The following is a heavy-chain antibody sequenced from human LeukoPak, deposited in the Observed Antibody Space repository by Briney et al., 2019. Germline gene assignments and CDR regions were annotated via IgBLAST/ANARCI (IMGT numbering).Heavy chain of an antibody. CDR2: TYSGGDT. J-gene: IGHJ4*02. CDR3: ATGAFRYDSSGPYFDY. D-gene: IGHD3-22*01. CDR1: GFTVSRNY. V-gene: IGHV3-53*01. Sequence: GGSLRLSCAASGFTVSRNYMSWVRQAPGKGLEWVSVTYSGGDTYYADSVKGRFTISRDNFKNTGYLQMNSLRAEDTALYYCATGAFRYDSSGPYFDYWGQGTLVTVSS.